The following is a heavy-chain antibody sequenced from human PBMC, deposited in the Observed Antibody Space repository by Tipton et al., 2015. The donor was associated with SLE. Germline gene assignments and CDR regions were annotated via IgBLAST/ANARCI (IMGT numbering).Heavy chain of an antibody. J-gene: IGHJ4*02. CDR1: GGSISSHDYY. Sequence: TLSLTCTVSGGSISSHDYYWGWIRQPPGKGLEWIGYIYHSGSTFYNPSLKSRVTISVDTSKNQFSLKLSSVTAADTAVYYCAREWSGSYRYYFDYWGQGTLVTVSS. CDR2: IYHSGST. D-gene: IGHD1-26*01. V-gene: IGHV4-39*07. CDR3: AREWSGSYRYYFDY.